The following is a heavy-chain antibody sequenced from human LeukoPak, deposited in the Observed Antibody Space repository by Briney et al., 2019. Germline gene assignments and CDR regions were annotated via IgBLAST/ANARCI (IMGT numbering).Heavy chain of an antibody. Sequence: SETLSLTCTVSGGSISSSSYYWGWIRQPPGKGLEWIGSIYYSGSTYYNPSLKSRVTMSVDTSKNQFSLKLSSVTAADTAVYYCAREEQGYCSSTSCYEGVRWGQGTLVTVSS. CDR1: GGSISSSSYY. CDR3: AREEQGYCSSTSCYEGVR. D-gene: IGHD2-2*01. CDR2: IYYSGST. J-gene: IGHJ4*02. V-gene: IGHV4-39*07.